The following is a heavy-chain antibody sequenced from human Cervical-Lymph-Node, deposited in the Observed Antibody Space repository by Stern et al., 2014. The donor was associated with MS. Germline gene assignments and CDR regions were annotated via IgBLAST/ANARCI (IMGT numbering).Heavy chain of an antibody. CDR2: IDWDGDK. J-gene: IGHJ4*02. V-gene: IGHV2-70*01. CDR3: ARTRSRGYYAPPDY. D-gene: IGHD3-22*01. Sequence: QVTLKESGPALVKPTQTLTLTCTFSGFSLTTSGMCVSWIRQPPGKALEWLALIDWDGDKYYNPSLKTRLTISKDTSKNQVVLTMTNMDPMDTATFYCARTRSRGYYAPPDYWGQGTLVTVSS. CDR1: GFSLTTSGMC.